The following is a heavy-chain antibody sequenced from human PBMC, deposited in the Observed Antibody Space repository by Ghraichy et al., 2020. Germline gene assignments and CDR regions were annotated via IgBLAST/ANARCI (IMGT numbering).Heavy chain of an antibody. D-gene: IGHD3-3*01. CDR3: ARGPLRFLEITGFSTWFDP. CDR1: RSPFTSQD. Sequence: ASVKVSCKASRSPFTSQDMNWVRQATGQGLEWMGWMNPNSGNTGYAQKFQGRVTMTRNTSISTAYMELSSLRSEDTAVYYCARGPLRFLEITGFSTWFDPWGQGTLFNVSS. CDR2: MNPNSGNT. V-gene: IGHV1-8*01. J-gene: IGHJ5*02.